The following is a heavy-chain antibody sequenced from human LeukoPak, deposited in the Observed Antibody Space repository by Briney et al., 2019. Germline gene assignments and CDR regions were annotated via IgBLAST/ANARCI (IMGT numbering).Heavy chain of an antibody. CDR2: INSDGSSA. J-gene: IGHJ4*02. V-gene: IGHV3-74*01. CDR3: AKQFTRNLRYFDHPFFDY. D-gene: IGHD3-9*01. Sequence: GGSLRLSCAASGFTFSSYWMQWVRQAPGKGLVWVSRINSDGSSASYADSVKGRFTISRDNAKNTLYLQMNSLRTEDTALYYCAKQFTRNLRYFDHPFFDYWGQGTLVTVSS. CDR1: GFTFSSYW.